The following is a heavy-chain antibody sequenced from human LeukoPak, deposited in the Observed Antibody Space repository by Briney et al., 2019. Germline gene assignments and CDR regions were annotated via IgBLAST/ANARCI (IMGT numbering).Heavy chain of an antibody. Sequence: PGGSLRLSCAASGFTFSSYAMHWVRQAPGKGLEWVAVISYDGSNKYYADSVKGRFTISRDNSKNSLYLQMNSLRAEDTAVYYCARDPPPYASIDYWGQGTL. V-gene: IGHV3-30*04. D-gene: IGHD2-2*01. CDR1: GFTFSSYA. CDR3: ARDPPPYASIDY. CDR2: ISYDGSNK. J-gene: IGHJ4*02.